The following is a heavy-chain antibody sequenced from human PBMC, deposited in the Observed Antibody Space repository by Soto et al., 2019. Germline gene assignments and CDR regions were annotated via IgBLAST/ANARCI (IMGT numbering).Heavy chain of an antibody. D-gene: IGHD2-2*02. CDR1: GGPISGSSYY. CDR3: ARQFCTSTVCYTYFDY. CDR2: IYYSGST. Sequence: SETLSLTCTVSGGPISGSSYYWGWVRQPPGKGLEWIGSIYYSGSTYYNPSLKSRVTISVDTSMNQFSLKLNSVTAADTAVYFCARQFCTSTVCYTYFDYWGQGILVTVSS. J-gene: IGHJ4*02. V-gene: IGHV4-39*01.